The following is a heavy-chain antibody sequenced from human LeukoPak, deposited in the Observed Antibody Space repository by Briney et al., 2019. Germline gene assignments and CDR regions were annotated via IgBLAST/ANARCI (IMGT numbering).Heavy chain of an antibody. Sequence: SETLSLTCVVSGGSISSSNSWSWVRQPPEKGLEWIGEISHDGSTNYNPSLKSRVTISVDKSNNHFSLKLTSVTAADTAMYYCARGDNYVFDVWGRGTLVSVSS. CDR1: GGSISSSNS. D-gene: IGHD5-24*01. V-gene: IGHV4-4*02. CDR2: ISHDGST. J-gene: IGHJ2*01. CDR3: ARGDNYVFDV.